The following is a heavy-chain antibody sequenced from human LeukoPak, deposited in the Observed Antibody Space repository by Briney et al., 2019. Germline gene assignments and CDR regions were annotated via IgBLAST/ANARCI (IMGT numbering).Heavy chain of an antibody. Sequence: GGSLRLSCAASGFTFSDYYMSWIRQAPGKGLEWVSRSKSRGDGGTTDYAAPVKGRFTISRDDSKNTLYLQMHSLKTEDTAVYYCTAGDLDAFDVWGQGTMVIVSS. V-gene: IGHV3-15*01. J-gene: IGHJ3*01. CDR1: GFTFSDYY. D-gene: IGHD7-27*01. CDR3: TAGDLDAFDV. CDR2: SKSRGDGGTT.